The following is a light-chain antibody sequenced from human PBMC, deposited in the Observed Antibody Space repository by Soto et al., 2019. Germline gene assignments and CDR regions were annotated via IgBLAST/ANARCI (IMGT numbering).Light chain of an antibody. J-gene: IGKJ2*01. CDR2: GAS. CDR3: QQRSNWPPYT. CDR1: ESIRTF. V-gene: IGKV3-11*01. Sequence: EIVLTQSPATLSLSPGERATLSCRASESIRTFLAWYQQKPGQAPRLLIYGASNRATGIPARFSGSGSGADFSLTISSLEHEDVAVYYCQQRSNWPPYTFGQGTKLEIK.